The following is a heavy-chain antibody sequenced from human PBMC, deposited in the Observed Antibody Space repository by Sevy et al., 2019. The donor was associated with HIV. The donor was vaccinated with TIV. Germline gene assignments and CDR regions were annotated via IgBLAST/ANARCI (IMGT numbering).Heavy chain of an antibody. D-gene: IGHD5-18*01. CDR3: AGGKGEYGYGLNY. V-gene: IGHV3-66*01. J-gene: IGHJ4*02. CDR2: IYSDGTT. CDR1: GFTVSINY. Sequence: GGSLRLSCSASGFTVSINYMTWVRQAPGKGLEWVSVIYSDGTTHHGDSVKGRFTISRDNSENTLYIQMNSLRVEDTAVYYCAGGKGEYGYGLNYWGQGTLVTVSS.